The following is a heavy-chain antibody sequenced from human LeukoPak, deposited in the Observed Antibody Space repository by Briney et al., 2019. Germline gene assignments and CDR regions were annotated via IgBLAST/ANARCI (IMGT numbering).Heavy chain of an antibody. CDR2: IWYDGSNK. Sequence: PGGSLRLSCAASGFTFSSYGMHWVRQAPGKGLEWVAVIWYDGSNKYYADSVKGRFTISRDNSKNTLYLQMNSLRAEDTAVYYCATHGGSGYQDFDYWGQGTLVTVSS. CDR3: ATHGGSGYQDFDY. CDR1: GFTFSSYG. V-gene: IGHV3-33*01. J-gene: IGHJ4*02. D-gene: IGHD3-22*01.